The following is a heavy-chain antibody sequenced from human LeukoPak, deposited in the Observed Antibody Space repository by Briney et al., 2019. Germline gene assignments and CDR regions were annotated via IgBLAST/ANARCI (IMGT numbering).Heavy chain of an antibody. D-gene: IGHD5-12*01. CDR3: ARSAEWLRNAFDI. CDR1: GASTSHFY. V-gene: IGHV4-59*01. J-gene: IGHJ3*02. CDR2: MHNSGSS. Sequence: SETLSLTCTVSGASTSHFYWNWIRQPPGKGLEWIGYMHNSGSSKHSPSLKSRVTISIDTSKNQFSLQLTSVTAADTAIYYCARSAEWLRNAFDIWGQGTIVSVSS.